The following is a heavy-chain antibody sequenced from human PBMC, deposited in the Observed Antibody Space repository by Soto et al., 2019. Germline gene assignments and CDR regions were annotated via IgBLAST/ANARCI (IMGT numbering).Heavy chain of an antibody. Sequence: GGSLRLSCAASGFTFSSYGMHWVRQAPGKGLEWVAVIWYDGSNKYYADSVKGRFTISRDNSKNTLYLQMNSLRAEDTAVYYCARAPESGWYTFDYWGQGTLVTVSS. CDR1: GFTFSSYG. V-gene: IGHV3-33*01. CDR2: IWYDGSNK. J-gene: IGHJ4*02. D-gene: IGHD6-19*01. CDR3: ARAPESGWYTFDY.